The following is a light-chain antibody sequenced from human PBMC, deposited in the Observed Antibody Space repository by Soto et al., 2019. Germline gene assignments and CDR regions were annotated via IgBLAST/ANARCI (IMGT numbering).Light chain of an antibody. CDR2: SDN. CDR3: QSYDNSLNHVV. V-gene: IGLV1-40*01. J-gene: IGLJ2*01. Sequence: QSVLTQPPSVSGAPGQRVTIPCTGSSSNIGSFYDVHWYQQLPGTVPKLLIYSDNNRPPGVPDRFSGSKSGTAASLAITGLQAEDEAEYYCQSYDNSLNHVVFGGGTKLTVL. CDR1: SSNIGSFYD.